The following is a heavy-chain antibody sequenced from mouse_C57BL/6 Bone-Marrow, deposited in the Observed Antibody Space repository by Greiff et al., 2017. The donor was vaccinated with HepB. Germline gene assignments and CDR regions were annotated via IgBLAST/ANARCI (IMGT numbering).Heavy chain of an antibody. Sequence: QVQLQQPGTELVKPGASVKLSCKASGYTFTSYWMHWVKQRPGPGLEWIGNINPSNGGTNYNEKFKSKATLTVDKSSSTAYMQLSSLTSEDSAVYYCARDLDYYGSSYDYFDYWGQGTTLTVSS. CDR1: GYTFTSYW. CDR2: INPSNGGT. D-gene: IGHD1-1*01. CDR3: ARDLDYYGSSYDYFDY. V-gene: IGHV1-53*01. J-gene: IGHJ2*01.